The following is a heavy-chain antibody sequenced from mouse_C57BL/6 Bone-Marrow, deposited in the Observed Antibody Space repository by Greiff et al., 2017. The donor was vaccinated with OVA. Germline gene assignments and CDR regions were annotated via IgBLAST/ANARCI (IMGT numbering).Heavy chain of an antibody. J-gene: IGHJ3*01. D-gene: IGHD4-1*01. CDR1: GFTFSSYA. Sequence: EVHLVESGGGLVKPGGSLKLSCAASGFTFSSYAMSWVRQTPEKRLEWVATISDGGSYTYYPDNVKGRFTISRDNAKNNLYLQMSHLKSEDTAMYYCAINWGPYWGQGTLVTVSA. CDR3: AINWGPY. CDR2: ISDGGSYT. V-gene: IGHV5-4*01.